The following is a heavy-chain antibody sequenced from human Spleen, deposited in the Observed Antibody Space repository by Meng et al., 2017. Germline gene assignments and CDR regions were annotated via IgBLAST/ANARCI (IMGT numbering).Heavy chain of an antibody. V-gene: IGHV3-9*01. CDR3: AKDKGSGSYPHHFNWFDP. D-gene: IGHD3-10*01. CDR1: GFTFDDYA. J-gene: IGHJ5*02. Sequence: SLKISCAASGFTFDDYAMHWVRQAPGKGLEWVSGISWNSGSIGYADSVKGRFTISRDNAKNSLYLQMNSLRAEDTALYYCAKDKGSGSYPHHFNWFDPWGQGTLVNVAS. CDR2: ISWNSGSI.